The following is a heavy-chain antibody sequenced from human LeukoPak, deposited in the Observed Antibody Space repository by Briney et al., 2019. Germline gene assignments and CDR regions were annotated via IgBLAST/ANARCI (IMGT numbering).Heavy chain of an antibody. D-gene: IGHD3-16*02. J-gene: IGHJ4*02. CDR2: ISWDGGST. Sequence: GGALRLSCAASGFTFVEYIMHWVRQAPGKGLEWVSLISWDGGSTYYADSVKGRFTISRENTKNSLYLPMNRLRAEGTASYYSLNGNKAVVIGYIDFDYWGQGKVVTVSS. CDR1: GFTFVEYI. V-gene: IGHV3-43*01. CDR3: LNGNKAVVIGYIDFDY.